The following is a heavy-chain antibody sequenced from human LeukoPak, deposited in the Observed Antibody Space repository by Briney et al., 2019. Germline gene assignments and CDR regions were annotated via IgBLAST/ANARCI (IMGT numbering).Heavy chain of an antibody. J-gene: IGHJ4*02. D-gene: IGHD6-19*01. CDR3: AIGYSSFNY. V-gene: IGHV4-34*01. CDR2: INHSGST. CDR1: GGSFSGYY. Sequence: SETLSLTCAVYGGSFSGYYWSWIRQPPGKGLEWIGEINHSGSTNYNPSLKSRVTISVDTYKNQFSLKLSSVAAADTAVYYCAIGYSSFNYWGQGTLVTVSS.